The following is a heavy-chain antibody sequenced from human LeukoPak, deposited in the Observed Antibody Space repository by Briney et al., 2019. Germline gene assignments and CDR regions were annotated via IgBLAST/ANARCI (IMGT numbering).Heavy chain of an antibody. Sequence: SETLSLTCTVPGVSVSTNYWSWIRQPAGKGLEWIGRIYTSGGTNYNPSLKSRLTMSLDTSKNQFSLKLSSVTAADTAVYYCARANDYGEFWFDPWGPGTLVTVSS. CDR2: IYTSGGT. J-gene: IGHJ5*02. D-gene: IGHD4-17*01. CDR1: GVSVSTNY. V-gene: IGHV4-4*07. CDR3: ARANDYGEFWFDP.